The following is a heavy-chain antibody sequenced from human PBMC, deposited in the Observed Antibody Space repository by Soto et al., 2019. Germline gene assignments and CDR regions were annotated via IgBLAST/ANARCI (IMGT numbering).Heavy chain of an antibody. CDR3: ARVRFYCSSTSCYYLDP. J-gene: IGHJ5*02. CDR2: ISAYNGNT. Sequence: ASVKVSCKASGYTFTSYGISWVRQAPGQGLEWMGWISAYNGNTNYAQKLQGRVTMTTDTSTSTAYMELRSLRSDDTAVYYCARVRFYCSSTSCYYLDPWGQGTLVTVSS. CDR1: GYTFTSYG. D-gene: IGHD2-2*01. V-gene: IGHV1-18*01.